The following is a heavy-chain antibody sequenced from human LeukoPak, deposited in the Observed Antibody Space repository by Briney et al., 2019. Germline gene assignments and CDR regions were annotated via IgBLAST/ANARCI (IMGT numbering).Heavy chain of an antibody. CDR1: GFTVSSNY. CDR3: ARVLIYGDYGYDAFDI. V-gene: IGHV3-66*01. CDR2: IYSGGST. J-gene: IGHJ3*02. Sequence: GGSLRLSCAASGFTVSSNYMSWVRQAPGKGLEWVSAIYSGGSTYYADSVKGRFTISRDNSKNTLYLQMNSLRAEDTAVYYCARVLIYGDYGYDAFDIWGQGTMVTVSS. D-gene: IGHD4-17*01.